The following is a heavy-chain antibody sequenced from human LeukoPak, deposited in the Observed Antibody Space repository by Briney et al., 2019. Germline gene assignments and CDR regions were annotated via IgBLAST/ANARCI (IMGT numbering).Heavy chain of an antibody. CDR3: ARGRDHYDSSGYYFDY. D-gene: IGHD3-22*01. Sequence: ASVKVSCKASGGTFSSYAISWVRQAPGQGLEWMGGIIPIFGTANYAQKFQGRVTITTDESTSTAYMELSSLRSEDTAVYYCARGRDHYDSSGYYFDYWGQGTLVTVSS. V-gene: IGHV1-69*05. J-gene: IGHJ4*02. CDR1: GGTFSSYA. CDR2: IIPIFGTA.